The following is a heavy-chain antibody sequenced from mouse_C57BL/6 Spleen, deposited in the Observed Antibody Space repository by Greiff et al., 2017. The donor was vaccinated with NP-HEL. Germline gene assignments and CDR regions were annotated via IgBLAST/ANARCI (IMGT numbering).Heavy chain of an antibody. J-gene: IGHJ3*01. CDR3: AALVLLRFAY. V-gene: IGHV3-6*01. CDR1: GYSITSGYY. CDR2: ISYDGSN. D-gene: IGHD1-1*01. Sequence: EVQLQQSGPGLVKPSQSLSLTCSVTGYSITSGYYWNWIRQFPGNKLEWMGYISYDGSNNYNPSLKNRISITRDISKNQFFLKLNSVTTEDTATYYCAALVLLRFAYWGQGTLVTVSA.